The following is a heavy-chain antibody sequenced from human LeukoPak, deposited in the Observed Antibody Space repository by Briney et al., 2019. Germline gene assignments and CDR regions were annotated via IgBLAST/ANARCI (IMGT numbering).Heavy chain of an antibody. V-gene: IGHV1-18*04. CDR1: GYTFSNFG. J-gene: IGHJ5*02. CDR3: ARDGEFCTSTTCYLWFDP. D-gene: IGHD2-2*01. Sequence: ASVKVSCKASGYTFSNFGITWVRQAPGQGLEWMGWISAHNGNTNYAKKLQGRVTMTTDTSTNTAYMELRSLRSDDTAVHFCARDGEFCTSTTCYLWFDPWGQGTLVTVSS. CDR2: ISAHNGNT.